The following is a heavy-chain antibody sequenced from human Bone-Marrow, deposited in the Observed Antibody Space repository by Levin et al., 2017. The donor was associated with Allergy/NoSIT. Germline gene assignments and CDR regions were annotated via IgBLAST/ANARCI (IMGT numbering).Heavy chain of an antibody. V-gene: IGHV3-74*01. CDR1: GFTFGSYW. D-gene: IGHD6-19*01. Sequence: PSETLSLTCAASGFTFGSYWMHWVRQTPGKGLAWVSRISGDGRSTGYADSVKGRFSISRNDAKSTLYLQMNGLRVEDTAVYYCARASRYVAEPGTVDYWGQGTLVTVSS. CDR2: ISGDGRST. CDR3: ARASRYVAEPGTVDY. J-gene: IGHJ4*02.